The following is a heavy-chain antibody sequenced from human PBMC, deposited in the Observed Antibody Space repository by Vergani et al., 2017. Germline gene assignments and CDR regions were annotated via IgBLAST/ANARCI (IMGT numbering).Heavy chain of an antibody. J-gene: IGHJ6*03. D-gene: IGHD6-6*01. CDR1: GGSFSGYY. CDR2: INHSGST. CDR3: ARGRGGAARIYYYYYMDV. V-gene: IGHV4-34*01. Sequence: QVQLQQWGAGLLKPSETLSLTCAVYGGSFSGYYWSCIRQPPGKGLEWIGEINHSGSTNYNPSLKSRVTISVDTSKNQFSLKLSSVTAADTAVYYCARGRGGAARIYYYYYMDVWGKGTTVTVSS.